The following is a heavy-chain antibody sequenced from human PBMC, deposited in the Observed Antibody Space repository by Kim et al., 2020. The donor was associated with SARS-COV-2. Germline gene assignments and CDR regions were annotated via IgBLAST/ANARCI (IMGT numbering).Heavy chain of an antibody. CDR3: AREFPPLDY. J-gene: IGHJ4*02. Sequence: CDYQYYTDSVRGRFTISRDNAKNSVSLQMNGLTAEDTALYYCAREFPPLDYWGQGTLVTVSS. D-gene: IGHD2-21*01. CDR2: CDYQ. V-gene: IGHV3-21*01.